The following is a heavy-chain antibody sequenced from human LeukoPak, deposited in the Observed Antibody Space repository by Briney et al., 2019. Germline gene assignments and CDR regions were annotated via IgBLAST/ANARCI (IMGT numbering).Heavy chain of an antibody. V-gene: IGHV5-51*01. CDR3: ARRGDENEWYFDL. D-gene: IGHD7-27*01. CDR1: GYSFTTYW. CDR2: IYPGDSDT. J-gene: IGHJ2*01. Sequence: GESLKISCKASGYSFTTYWIGWVRQMPGKGLDWMGIIYPGDSDTKYSPSFQGQVTISADKSISTADLQWSSLKASDTAMYYCARRGDENEWYFDLWGRGTLVTVSS.